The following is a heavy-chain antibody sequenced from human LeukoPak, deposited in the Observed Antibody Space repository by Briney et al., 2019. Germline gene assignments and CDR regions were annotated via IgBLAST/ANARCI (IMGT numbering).Heavy chain of an antibody. D-gene: IGHD2-15*01. CDR3: ARDHHCSGGSCYSEIDY. Sequence: PGGSLRLSCAASGFTFSNYAMHWVRQAPGKGLEWVEVLSYDGGNKYYADSVKGRFTISRDNSKNTLYLQVNSLRADDTAVYYCARDHHCSGGSCYSEIDYWGQGTLVTVSS. CDR2: LSYDGGNK. V-gene: IGHV3-30-3*01. CDR1: GFTFSNYA. J-gene: IGHJ4*02.